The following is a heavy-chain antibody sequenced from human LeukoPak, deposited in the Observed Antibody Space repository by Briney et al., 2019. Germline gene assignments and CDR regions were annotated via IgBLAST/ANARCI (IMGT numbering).Heavy chain of an antibody. Sequence: SETVPCKASGGTFHRYAISWVRQAPGQGLEGMGRIIPILGKPKYAQKCQGRVTITADKSTSTAYMELSSLRSEDTAVYYCARDPPRNHHSSPPTTPRADWFDLWGQGTLVTVSS. J-gene: IGHJ5*02. CDR1: GGTFHRYA. D-gene: IGHD6-13*01. V-gene: IGHV1-69*04. CDR3: ARDPPRNHHSSPPTTPRADWFDL. CDR2: IIPILGKP.